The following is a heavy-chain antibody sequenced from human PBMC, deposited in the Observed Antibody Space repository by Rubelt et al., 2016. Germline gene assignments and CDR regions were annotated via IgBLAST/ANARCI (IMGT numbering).Heavy chain of an antibody. D-gene: IGHD5-12*01. V-gene: IGHV3-74*02. Sequence: EVQLVESGGGLVQPGGSLKLSCAASGFNFGTHWMNWVRQAPGKGLVWVARINGDESDIRYANSVNRVYLTVNSLGAESRAVDYCLTWCHILVRPGAFDYWGPGALVTVSP. CDR2: INGDESDI. CDR3: FDY. CDR1: GFNFGTHW. J-gene: IGHJ4*02.